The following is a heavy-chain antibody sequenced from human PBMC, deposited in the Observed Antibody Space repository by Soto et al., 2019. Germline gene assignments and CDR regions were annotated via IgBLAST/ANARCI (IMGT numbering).Heavy chain of an antibody. V-gene: IGHV3-30*03. J-gene: IGHJ4*02. D-gene: IGHD3-10*01. Sequence: QVQLVESGGGVVQPGRSLRLSCAASGFTFSSYGMHWVLQAPGKGLEWVAVISYDGSNTYYADSVKGRFTISRDNSKNTLYLQMNSLRAEDTAVYYCAFGDVLRYWGQGTLVTVSS. CDR3: AFGDVLRY. CDR1: GFTFSSYG. CDR2: ISYDGSNT.